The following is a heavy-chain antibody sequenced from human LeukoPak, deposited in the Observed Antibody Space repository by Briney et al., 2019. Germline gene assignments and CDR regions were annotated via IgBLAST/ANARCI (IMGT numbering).Heavy chain of an antibody. D-gene: IGHD3-22*01. CDR1: GGSISSYY. J-gene: IGHJ3*02. V-gene: IGHV4-59*01. CDR3: ARGRLRHYYDSGGYYHGAFDI. Sequence: SETLSLTCTVSGGSISSYYWSWIRQPPGKGLEWIGYIYYSGSTNYNPSLKSRVTISVDTSKNQFSLKLSSVTAADTVVYYCARGRLRHYYDSGGYYHGAFDIWGQGTMVTVSS. CDR2: IYYSGST.